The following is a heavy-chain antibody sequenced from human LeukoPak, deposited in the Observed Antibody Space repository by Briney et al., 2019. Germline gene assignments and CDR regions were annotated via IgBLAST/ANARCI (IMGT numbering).Heavy chain of an antibody. Sequence: VASVKVSCKASGYTFTSYGISWVRQAPGQGLEWMGWISAYNGNTNYAQKLQGRVTMTTDTSTSTAYMELRSLRSDDTAVYYCARDFGPQQLVRTNWFDPWGQGTLVTVSS. CDR3: ARDFGPQQLVRTNWFDP. J-gene: IGHJ5*02. V-gene: IGHV1-18*01. CDR1: GYTFTSYG. D-gene: IGHD6-13*01. CDR2: ISAYNGNT.